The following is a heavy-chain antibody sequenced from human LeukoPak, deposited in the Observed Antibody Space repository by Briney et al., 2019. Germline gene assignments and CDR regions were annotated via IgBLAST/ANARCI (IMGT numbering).Heavy chain of an antibody. J-gene: IGHJ4*02. CDR2: IVVGSGNT. CDR1: GYTFTSYG. Sequence: GASVKVSCKASGYTFTSYGISWVRQARGQRLEWIGWIVVGSGNTNYAQKFQERVTITRDMSTSTAYMELSSLRSEDTAVYYCAAQGEGVDTALGYFDYWGQGTLVTVSS. V-gene: IGHV1-58*02. CDR3: AAQGEGVDTALGYFDY. D-gene: IGHD5-18*01.